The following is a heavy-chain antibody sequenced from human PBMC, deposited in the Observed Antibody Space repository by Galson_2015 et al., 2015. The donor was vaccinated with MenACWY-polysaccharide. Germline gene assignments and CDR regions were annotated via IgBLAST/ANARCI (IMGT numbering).Heavy chain of an antibody. V-gene: IGHV4-4*07. CDR1: HGFTTSYY. CDR3: ARRSLDNWYFDL. Sequence: SEPLSLTCTVSHGFTTSYYWSWIRQPAGKALEWIGRIHASGSTTQSPSFGSRVTMSVDMSKQQISLRLASVTAADTAVYYCARRSLDNWYFDLWGRGTLVTVSS. D-gene: IGHD1-1*01. CDR2: IHASGST. J-gene: IGHJ2*01.